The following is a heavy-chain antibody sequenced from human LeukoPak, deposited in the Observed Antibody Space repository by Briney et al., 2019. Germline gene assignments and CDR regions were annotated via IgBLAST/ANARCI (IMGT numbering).Heavy chain of an antibody. D-gene: IGHD2-21*01. J-gene: IGHJ3*02. CDR2: IWYDGSNK. CDR3: AKKLLVGNSRSDAFDI. Sequence: TGGSLRLSCAASGFTFSSYGMHWVRQAPGKGLEWVAVIWYDGSNKYYADSVKGRFTISRDNSKNTLYLQMNSLRAEDTAVYYCAKKLLVGNSRSDAFDIWGQGTMVTVSS. V-gene: IGHV3-33*06. CDR1: GFTFSSYG.